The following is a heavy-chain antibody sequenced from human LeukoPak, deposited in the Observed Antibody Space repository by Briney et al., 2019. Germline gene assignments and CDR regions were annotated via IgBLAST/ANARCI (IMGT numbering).Heavy chain of an antibody. D-gene: IGHD6-6*01. CDR2: IIPIFGTA. CDR3: ARLHRGRIAAGGGSFDC. V-gene: IGHV1-69*05. J-gene: IGHJ4*02. Sequence: SVKVSCKASGGTFSSYAISWVRQAPGQGLEWMGGIIPIFGTANYAQKFQGRVTITTDESTSTAYMELSSLRSEDTAVYYCARLHRGRIAAGGGSFDCWGQGTLVTVSS. CDR1: GGTFSSYA.